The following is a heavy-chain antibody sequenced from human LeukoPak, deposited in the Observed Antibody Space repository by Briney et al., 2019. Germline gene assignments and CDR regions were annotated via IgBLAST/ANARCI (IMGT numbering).Heavy chain of an antibody. CDR2: ISGSGGTT. CDR1: GFTFSSYG. D-gene: IGHD4-23*01. Sequence: GGSLRLSCAASGFTFSSYGMSWVRQAPGKGLEWVSAISGSGGTTYYADSVKGRFTISRDNSKNTLYLQMNSLRAEDTAVYYCARRAGGYSHPYDYWGRGILVTVSS. J-gene: IGHJ4*02. V-gene: IGHV3-23*01. CDR3: ARRAGGYSHPYDY.